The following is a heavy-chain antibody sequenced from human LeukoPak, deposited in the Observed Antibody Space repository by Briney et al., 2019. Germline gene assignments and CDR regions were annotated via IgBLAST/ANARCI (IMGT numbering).Heavy chain of an antibody. J-gene: IGHJ6*02. Sequence: SETLSLTCTVSGGSMKNYYWIWIRQSPGKGLEWIGYIYYSGSTNHNPSLKSRVTISVDTSKNQFSLKLSSVTAADTAVYYCARAGYCSSTSCQWVPLVWGQGTTVTVSS. V-gene: IGHV4-59*01. CDR2: IYYSGST. CDR3: ARAGYCSSTSCQWVPLV. CDR1: GGSMKNYY. D-gene: IGHD2-2*03.